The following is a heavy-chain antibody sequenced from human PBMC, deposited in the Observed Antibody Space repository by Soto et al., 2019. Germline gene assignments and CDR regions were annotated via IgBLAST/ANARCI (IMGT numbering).Heavy chain of an antibody. V-gene: IGHV3-23*01. CDR2: ISGSGGST. Sequence: GGSLSLSCAASGFTFSSYAMSWVRPAPGKGLEWVSAISGSGGSTYYADSVKGRFTISRDNPKNTLYLQMNSLRAEDTAVYYCAKDQRGLHLGELSYFDYWGQGTLVTVSS. J-gene: IGHJ4*02. CDR1: GFTFSSYA. D-gene: IGHD3-16*02. CDR3: AKDQRGLHLGELSYFDY.